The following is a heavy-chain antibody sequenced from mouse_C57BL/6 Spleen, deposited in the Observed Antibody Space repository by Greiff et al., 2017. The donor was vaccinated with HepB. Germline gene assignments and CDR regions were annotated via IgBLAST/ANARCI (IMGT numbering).Heavy chain of an antibody. CDR1: GYTFTSYW. CDR2: INPSSGYT. CDR3: ARLTITTVVAPYFDV. Sequence: VQLQQSGAELAKPGASVTLSCKASGYTFTSYWMHWVKQRPGQGLDWIGYINPSSGYTKYNQKFKDKATLTADKSSSTAYMQLSSLTYEDSAGYYCARLTITTVVAPYFDVWGTGTTVTVSS. D-gene: IGHD1-1*01. J-gene: IGHJ1*03. V-gene: IGHV1-7*01.